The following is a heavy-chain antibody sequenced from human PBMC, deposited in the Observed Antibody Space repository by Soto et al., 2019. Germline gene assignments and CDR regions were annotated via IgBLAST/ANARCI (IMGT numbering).Heavy chain of an antibody. V-gene: IGHV5-10-1*01. D-gene: IGHD2-15*01. CDR3: ARQRVSCSGGGCLPYGMDV. CDR2: IDPSDSYT. CDR1: GYSFTSYW. J-gene: IGHJ6*02. Sequence: PGESLKISCKGSGYSFTSYWISWVRQMPGKGLEWMGRIDPSDSYTNYSPSFQGHVTISADKSISTAYLQWSSLKASDTAMYYCARQRVSCSGGGCLPYGMDVWGQGTTVTVSS.